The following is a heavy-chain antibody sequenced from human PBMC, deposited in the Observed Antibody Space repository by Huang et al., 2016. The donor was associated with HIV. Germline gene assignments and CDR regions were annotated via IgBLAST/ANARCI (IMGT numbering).Heavy chain of an antibody. Sequence: QVQLVQSGAEVKKPGASVKVSCKASGYSFTGYYMHWVRQAPGQGLDWMGWMNPNSGGTNYAQKYQGRVTMTRDTSISTAYMELSRLRSDDTAVYYCAREYSSSTGYWGQGTLVTVSS. CDR3: AREYSSSTGY. D-gene: IGHD6-6*01. V-gene: IGHV1-2*02. CDR2: MNPNSGGT. J-gene: IGHJ4*02. CDR1: GYSFTGYY.